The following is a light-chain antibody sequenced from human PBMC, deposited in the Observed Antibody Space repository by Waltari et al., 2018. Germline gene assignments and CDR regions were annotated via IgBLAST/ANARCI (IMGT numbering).Light chain of an antibody. CDR2: DVT. V-gene: IGLV2-11*01. CDR1: TSDVVAYNF. CDR3: CSYAGSHVV. J-gene: IGLJ2*01. Sequence: QSALPQPRSVSGSPGQSVAISCTGTTSDVVAYNFVSWYQQHPGKAPKFMIYDVTEPPSGVPDRFSGSRSGNTASLTISGLQAEDEADYYCCSYAGSHVVFGGGTKLTVL.